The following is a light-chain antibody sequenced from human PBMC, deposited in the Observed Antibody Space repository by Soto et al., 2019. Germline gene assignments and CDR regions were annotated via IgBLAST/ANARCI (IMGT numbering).Light chain of an antibody. CDR2: GAS. J-gene: IGKJ2*01. V-gene: IGKV3-20*01. CDR1: QSVSSGY. CDR3: QEDCDSQYT. Sequence: EIVLTQSPGTRSLSPGEGATLSCRASQSVSSGYLAWYQQKPGQAPSILIYGASSRATGIPDRFSGSGSVTDFTLTISRLEPEDFAVYYCQEDCDSQYTFGQGTNLEIK.